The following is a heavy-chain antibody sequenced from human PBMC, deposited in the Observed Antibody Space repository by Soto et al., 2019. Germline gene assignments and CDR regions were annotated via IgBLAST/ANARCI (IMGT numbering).Heavy chain of an antibody. D-gene: IGHD2-2*01. V-gene: IGHV1-69*06. Sequence: QVQLVQSGAEVKKPGSSVKVSCKASGGTFSSYAISWVRQAPGQGLEWMGGIIPIFGTANYAQKFQGRVTITADKSTSTAYMELSSLRAEDTAVYYCARDPGYCSSTSCYHYCGMDVWGQGTTVTVSS. CDR2: IIPIFGTA. CDR1: GGTFSSYA. J-gene: IGHJ6*02. CDR3: ARDPGYCSSTSCYHYCGMDV.